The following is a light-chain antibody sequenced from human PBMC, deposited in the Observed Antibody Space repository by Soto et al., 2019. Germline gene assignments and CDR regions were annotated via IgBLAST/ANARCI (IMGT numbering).Light chain of an antibody. Sequence: DSQMTQSPSTLSGSVGDRLTITCGASQTVSSWLAWDQQKPGKAPKXXSEAASSLQRGGPSRVSGSGSGTDVTRTSSSRQPADFATFDCQQSYRTPITFGQGTRLEIK. J-gene: IGKJ5*01. CDR3: QQSYRTPIT. V-gene: IGKV1-39*01. CDR1: QTVSSW. CDR2: AAS.